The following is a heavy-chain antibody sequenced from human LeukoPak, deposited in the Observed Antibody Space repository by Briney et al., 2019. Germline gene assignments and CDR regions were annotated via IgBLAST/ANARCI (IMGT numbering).Heavy chain of an antibody. D-gene: IGHD1-26*01. V-gene: IGHV3-74*01. Sequence: GGSLRLSCAASGFTFSTYWMHWVRQAPGEGLVWVSRLIPDGSRSIYADSVKGRFSVSRDNAKNTLYLQMNSLRAEDTAVYYCTRSPSLGGRYWGFDYWGQRALVTVSS. J-gene: IGHJ4*02. CDR1: GFTFSTYW. CDR2: LIPDGSRS. CDR3: TRSPSLGGRYWGFDY.